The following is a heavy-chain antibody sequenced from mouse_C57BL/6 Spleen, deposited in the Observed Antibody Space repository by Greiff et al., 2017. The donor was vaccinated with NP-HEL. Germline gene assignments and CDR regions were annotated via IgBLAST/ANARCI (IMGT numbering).Heavy chain of an antibody. CDR3: ARARTTVVATDFDY. CDR2: IHPDSGST. Sequence: QVQLQQPGAELVKPGASVKLSCKASGYTFTSYWMHWVKQRPGQGLEWIGRIHPDSGSTNYNEKFKSKATLTVDKSSSPAYMQLSSLTSEDSAVYYCARARTTVVATDFDYWGQGTTLTVSS. J-gene: IGHJ2*01. CDR1: GYTFTSYW. V-gene: IGHV1-64*01. D-gene: IGHD1-1*01.